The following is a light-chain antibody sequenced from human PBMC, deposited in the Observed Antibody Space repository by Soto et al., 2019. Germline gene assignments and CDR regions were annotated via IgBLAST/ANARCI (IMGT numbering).Light chain of an antibody. V-gene: IGLV1-40*01. CDR1: SSNIGAGYD. CDR3: QSYDISLSGYVV. CDR2: GNS. Sequence: QAVVPQPPSVSGAPGQRVTISCTGSSSNIGAGYDVHWYQQLPGTAPKLLIYGNSNRPSGVPDRLSGSKSGTSASLAITGLQAEDEADYYCQSYDISLSGYVVFGGGTKLTVL. J-gene: IGLJ2*01.